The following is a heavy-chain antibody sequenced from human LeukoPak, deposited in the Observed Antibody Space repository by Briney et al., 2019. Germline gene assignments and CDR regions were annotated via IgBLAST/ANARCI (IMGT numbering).Heavy chain of an antibody. D-gene: IGHD3-3*01. CDR1: GFTFSSYA. CDR3: AEDSSYDFWSGYSGFDP. CDR2: ISGSGGST. J-gene: IGHJ5*02. V-gene: IGHV3-23*01. Sequence: GGSLRLSCAASGFTFSSYAMSWVRQAPGKGLEWVSAISGSGGSTYYADSVKGRFTISRDNSKNTLYLQMNSLRAEDTAVYYCAEDSSYDFWSGYSGFDPWGQGTLVTVSS.